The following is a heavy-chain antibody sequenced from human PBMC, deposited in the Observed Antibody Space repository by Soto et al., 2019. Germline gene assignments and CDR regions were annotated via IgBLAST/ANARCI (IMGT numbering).Heavy chain of an antibody. V-gene: IGHV1-46*03. D-gene: IGHD5-12*01. CDR2: INPSGGST. J-gene: IGHJ6*02. CDR1: GYTFTSYY. CDR3: ASEGSGYDWYGGVYYYYYGMDV. Sequence: ASVKVSCKASGYTFTSYYMHWVRQAPGQGLEWMGIINPSGGSTSYAQKFQGRVTMTRDTSTSTVYMELSSLRSEDTAVYYCASEGSGYDWYGGVYYYYYGMDVWGQGTTVTVSS.